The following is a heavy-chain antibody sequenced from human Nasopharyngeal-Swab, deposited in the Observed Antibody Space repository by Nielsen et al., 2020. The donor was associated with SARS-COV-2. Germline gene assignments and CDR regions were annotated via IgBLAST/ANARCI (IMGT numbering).Heavy chain of an antibody. CDR2: IWYDGSNK. CDR3: ARAWELHYFDY. J-gene: IGHJ4*02. CDR1: GFTFSSYG. D-gene: IGHD1-26*01. V-gene: IGHV3-33*01. Sequence: SLKISCAASGFTFSSYGMHWVRQAPGKGLEWVAVIWYDGSNKYYADSVKGRFTISRDNSKNTLYLQMNSLRAEDTAVYYCARAWELHYFDYWGQGTLVTVSS.